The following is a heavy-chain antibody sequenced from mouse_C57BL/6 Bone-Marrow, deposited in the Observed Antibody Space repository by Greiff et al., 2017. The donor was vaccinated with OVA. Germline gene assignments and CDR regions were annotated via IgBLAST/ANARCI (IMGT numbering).Heavy chain of an antibody. Sequence: QVQLKQSGAELVKPGASVKISCKASGYAFSSYWMNWVKQRPGKGLEWIGQIYPGDGDTNYNGKFKGKATLTADKSSSTAYMQLSSLTSEDSAVYFCARLGLLWLRRGGHYAMDYWGQGTSVTVSS. V-gene: IGHV1-80*01. CDR3: ARLGLLWLRRGGHYAMDY. D-gene: IGHD2-9*01. CDR1: GYAFSSYW. CDR2: IYPGDGDT. J-gene: IGHJ4*01.